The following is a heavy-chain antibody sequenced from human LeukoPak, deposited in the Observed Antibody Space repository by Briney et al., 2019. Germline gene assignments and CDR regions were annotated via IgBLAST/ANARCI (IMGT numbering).Heavy chain of an antibody. D-gene: IGHD4-17*01. CDR2: IGGSGSIT. J-gene: IGHJ4*02. V-gene: IGHV3-23*01. CDR3: AKVPYGNYVDY. Sequence: GGSLRLSCVASGFTFSSYAMSWVRQAPGKGLEWVSGIGGSGSITYNADSVKGRFTISRDNSKNTLYLQMNSLRAEDTAVYYCAKVPYGNYVDYWGQGTLVTVSS. CDR1: GFTFSSYA.